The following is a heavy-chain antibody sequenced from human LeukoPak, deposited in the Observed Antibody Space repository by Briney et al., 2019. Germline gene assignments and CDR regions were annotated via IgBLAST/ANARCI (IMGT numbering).Heavy chain of an antibody. CDR3: ARVRVPTDMTFSHYYMDV. D-gene: IGHD1-1*01. Sequence: GGSLRLSCAASGFNFGGYSMSWVRQAPGRGLEWLSYIKSSSATIYYADSVKGRFIISRDNAQNSLYLQMDSLRDEDTAMYYCARVRVPTDMTFSHYYMDVWGKGTTVTVSS. V-gene: IGHV3-48*02. CDR2: IKSSSATI. J-gene: IGHJ6*03. CDR1: GFNFGGYS.